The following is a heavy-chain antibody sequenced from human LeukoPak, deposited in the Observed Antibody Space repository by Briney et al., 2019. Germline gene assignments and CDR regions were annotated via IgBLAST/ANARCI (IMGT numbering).Heavy chain of an antibody. CDR3: ARFGYVAAVDV. V-gene: IGHV3-7*01. Sequence: PGGSLRLPCAASGFFFCVYWMTWVRKAPGTGLVWVANISQGGSETYYVAPVKGLFSISRDNTKNLVYLQMNSRRAEDTSVYHCARFGYVAAVDVWGQGTPVTVSS. J-gene: IGHJ4*02. D-gene: IGHD2-15*01. CDR2: ISQGGSET. CDR1: GFFFCVYW.